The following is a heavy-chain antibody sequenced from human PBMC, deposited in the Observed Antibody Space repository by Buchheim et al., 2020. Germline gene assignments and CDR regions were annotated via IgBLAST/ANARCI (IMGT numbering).Heavy chain of an antibody. V-gene: IGHV3-33*01. CDR3: ARDDIVVVPAASYGMDV. J-gene: IGHJ6*02. Sequence: QVQLVESGGGVVQPGRSLRLSCAASGFTFSSYGMHWVRQAPGKGLEWVAVIWYDGSNKYYADSVKGRFTISRDNSKKTLYLQMNSLRAEDTAVYHCARDDIVVVPAASYGMDVWGQGTT. CDR2: IWYDGSNK. D-gene: IGHD2-2*01. CDR1: GFTFSSYG.